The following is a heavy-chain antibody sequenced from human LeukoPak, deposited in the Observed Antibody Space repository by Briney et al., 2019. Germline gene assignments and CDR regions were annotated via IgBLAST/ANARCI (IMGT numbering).Heavy chain of an antibody. D-gene: IGHD2-15*01. Sequence: ASVKVSCKASGYTFTGYYMHWVRQAPGQGLEWMGRINPNSGGTNYAQKFQGRVTMTRDTSISTAYMELSRQRSDDTAVYYCATVVVVAAKGFDPFDPWGQGTLVTVSS. CDR3: ATVVVVAAKGFDPFDP. CDR2: INPNSGGT. J-gene: IGHJ5*02. V-gene: IGHV1-2*06. CDR1: GYTFTGYY.